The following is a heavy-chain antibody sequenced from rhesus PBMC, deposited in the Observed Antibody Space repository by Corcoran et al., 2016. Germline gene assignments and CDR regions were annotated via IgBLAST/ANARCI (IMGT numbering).Heavy chain of an antibody. D-gene: IGHD6-25*01. CDR2: IYGSGSST. CDR1: GGSISSSY. Sequence: QLQLQESGPGLVKPSETLPVTCAVSGGSISSSYWSWNRQAPGKGLEWIGDIYGSGSSTNYNPSLKSRVTLSVDTSKNQLSQKLSSVTAADTAVYYCASDRGGGRLDSWGQGVVVTVSS. J-gene: IGHJ6*01. V-gene: IGHV4-169*02. CDR3: ASDRGGGRLDS.